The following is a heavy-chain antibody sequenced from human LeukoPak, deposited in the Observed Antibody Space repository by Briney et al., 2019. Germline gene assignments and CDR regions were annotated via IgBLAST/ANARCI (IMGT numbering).Heavy chain of an antibody. CDR3: ATDRSGSSAGSWAY. CDR2: FYSDSII. Sequence: GGSLRLSCKVSEFRVSYNYMSWVRQAPGKGLEWISTFYSDSIIGYTDAVKGRFTLSTDDSKTTFYLQMNSLRVEDTAVYYCATDRSGSSAGSWAYWGQGTLVAVSS. D-gene: IGHD6-13*01. V-gene: IGHV3-53*01. J-gene: IGHJ4*02. CDR1: EFRVSYNY.